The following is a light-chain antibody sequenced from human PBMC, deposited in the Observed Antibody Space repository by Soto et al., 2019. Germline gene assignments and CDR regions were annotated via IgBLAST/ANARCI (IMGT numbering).Light chain of an antibody. V-gene: IGKV1-33*01. CDR2: DAS. J-gene: IGKJ3*01. CDR1: QDISKY. Sequence: DIQMTQSPSSLSASVGDRVTITCQASQDISKYLNWYQQKPGKAPKLLIYDASNLEAGVPSRFSGTGSGTFYTFTISSLHPEDFATYHCQQYDSIPFTFGTGTKVDIK. CDR3: QQYDSIPFT.